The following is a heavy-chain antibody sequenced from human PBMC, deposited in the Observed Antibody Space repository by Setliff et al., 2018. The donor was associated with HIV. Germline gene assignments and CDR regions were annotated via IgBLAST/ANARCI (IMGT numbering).Heavy chain of an antibody. CDR2: IHPNRGGT. CDR1: GYTFSDYF. Sequence: GASVKVSCKASGYTFSDYFIHWVRQAPGQGLEWMGWIHPNRGGTNYAQKFQGRVTMTRDTSITTAYMELSSLRSDDTAVYYCARGAWYTSGWYSSRYMDVWGKGTTVTVSS. CDR3: ARGAWYTSGWYSSRYMDV. J-gene: IGHJ6*03. D-gene: IGHD6-19*01. V-gene: IGHV1-2*02.